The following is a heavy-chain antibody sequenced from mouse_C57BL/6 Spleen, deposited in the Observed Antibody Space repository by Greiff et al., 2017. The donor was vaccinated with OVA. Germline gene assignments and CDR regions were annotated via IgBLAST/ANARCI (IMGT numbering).Heavy chain of an antibody. D-gene: IGHD2-4*01. J-gene: IGHJ4*01. Sequence: QLQQPGAELVKPGASVKMSCKASGYTFTSYWITWVKQRPGQGLEWIGDIYPGSGSTNYNEKFKSKATLTVDTSSSTAYMQLSSLTSEDSAVYYCARGNDYDDAMDYWGQGTSVTVSS. CDR3: ARGNDYDDAMDY. CDR2: IYPGSGST. V-gene: IGHV1-55*01. CDR1: GYTFTSYW.